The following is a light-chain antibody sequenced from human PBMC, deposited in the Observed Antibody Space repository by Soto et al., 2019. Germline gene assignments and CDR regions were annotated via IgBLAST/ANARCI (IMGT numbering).Light chain of an antibody. J-gene: IGLJ2*01. CDR1: SSDVGRYNL. CDR2: EGS. Sequence: QSALTQPASVSGSPGQSITISCTGTSSDVGRYNLVSWYQQHPGKAPKLMIYEGSKRPSGVSNRFSGSKSGNTASLTISGVQAEEEADYYCCSYAGSSTFDVVFGGGTQLTVL. CDR3: CSYAGSSTFDVV. V-gene: IGLV2-23*03.